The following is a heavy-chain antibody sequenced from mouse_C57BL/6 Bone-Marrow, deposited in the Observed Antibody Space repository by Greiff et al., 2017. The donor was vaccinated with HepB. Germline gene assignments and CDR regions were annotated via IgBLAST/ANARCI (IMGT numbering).Heavy chain of an antibody. CDR1: GFNIKDDY. CDR3: TTRVDFDY. CDR2: IDPENGDT. D-gene: IGHD1-1*02. Sequence: DVKLQESGAELVRPGASVKLSCTASGFNIKDDYMHWVKQRPEQGLEWIGWIDPENGDTEYASKFQGKATITADTSSNTAYLQLSSLTSEDTAVYYCTTRVDFDYWGQGTTLTVSS. J-gene: IGHJ2*01. V-gene: IGHV14-4*01.